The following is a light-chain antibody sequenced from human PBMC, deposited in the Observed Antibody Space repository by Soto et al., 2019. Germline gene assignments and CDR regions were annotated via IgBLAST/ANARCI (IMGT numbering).Light chain of an antibody. CDR3: CSYTGTYTFSFV. V-gene: IGLV2-11*01. CDR1: SSYVGGYNY. CDR2: DVN. Sequence: QSALTQPRSVSGSPGQSVTISCTGTSSYVGGYNYVSWYQQHPGKAPKLIIYDVNKRPSGVPDRFSGSKSGNTASLTISGLQAEDEADYYCCSYTGTYTFSFVFGIVTKLTVL. J-gene: IGLJ1*01.